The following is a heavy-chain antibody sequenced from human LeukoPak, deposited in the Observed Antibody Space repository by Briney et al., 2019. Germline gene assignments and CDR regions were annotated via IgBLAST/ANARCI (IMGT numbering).Heavy chain of an antibody. V-gene: IGHV4-30-2*01. D-gene: IGHD2-2*01. CDR3: ARAPSSTSERDPYYFDY. Sequence: SQTLSLTCAVSGGSISSGGYSWSWIRQPPGKGLEWIGYIYHSGSTYYNPSLKSRVTISVNRSKNQCSLKLSSVTAADTAVYYCARAPSSTSERDPYYFDYWGQGTLVTVSS. CDR1: GGSISSGGYS. CDR2: IYHSGST. J-gene: IGHJ4*02.